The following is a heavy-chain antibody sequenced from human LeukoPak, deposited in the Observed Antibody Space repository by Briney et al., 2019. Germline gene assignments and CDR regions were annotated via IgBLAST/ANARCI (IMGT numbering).Heavy chain of an antibody. Sequence: SETLSLTCTVSGGSLSNYYWNWIRQPPGKGLEWIGYIYSSGNTNYNPSLKSRVAISLDTSRKEFSLKMSSVTAADTAVYYCARGIHGDPCFDYWGQGTLVTVSS. V-gene: IGHV4-59*01. D-gene: IGHD4-17*01. CDR2: IYSSGNT. CDR3: ARGIHGDPCFDY. CDR1: GGSLSNYY. J-gene: IGHJ4*02.